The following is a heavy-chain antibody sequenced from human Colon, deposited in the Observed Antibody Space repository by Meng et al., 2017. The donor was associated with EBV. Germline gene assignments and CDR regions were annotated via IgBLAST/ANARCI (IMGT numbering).Heavy chain of an antibody. CDR2: VYHRGDT. V-gene: IGHV4-61*05. CDR3: GRDQGRELINH. Sequence: QLQLQESGPGLVKPSEXLSLTCTVSGGSITNGSYYWGWIRQPPGKGLEWIGEVYHRGDTNYNPSLKSRVDISVDKSKNQFYLSLFSVTAADTAVYYCGRDQGRELINHWGQGTLVTVSS. CDR1: GGSITNGSYY. D-gene: IGHD1-7*01. J-gene: IGHJ4*02.